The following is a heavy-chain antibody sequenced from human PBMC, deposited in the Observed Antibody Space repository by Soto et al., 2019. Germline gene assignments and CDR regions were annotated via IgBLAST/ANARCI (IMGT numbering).Heavy chain of an antibody. Sequence: PSETLSLTCSASGGSIRRSDSCWSWVRQFPGKGLEWIAYITDSGSTNYNPSLKSRVTISVDTSKNQFSLKLSSVTAADTAVYYCARAPLRYFDWLPGWYFDYWGQGTLVTVSS. J-gene: IGHJ4*02. D-gene: IGHD3-9*01. CDR2: ITDSGST. V-gene: IGHV4-30-4*08. CDR1: GGSIRRSDSC. CDR3: ARAPLRYFDWLPGWYFDY.